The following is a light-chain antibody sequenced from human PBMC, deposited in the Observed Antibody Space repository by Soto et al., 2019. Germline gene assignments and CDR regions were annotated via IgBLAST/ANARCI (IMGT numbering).Light chain of an antibody. J-gene: IGKJ4*01. CDR1: QSISSW. Sequence: DIQMTQSPSTLSASVGDRVTISCRASQSISSWLAWYQQKPGKAPKLLMSDASSLERGVPSRFSGSGSGTEFTLTISSLQPDDFAVYYCQQRSNWPITFGGGTKVEIK. CDR2: DAS. V-gene: IGKV1-5*01. CDR3: QQRSNWPIT.